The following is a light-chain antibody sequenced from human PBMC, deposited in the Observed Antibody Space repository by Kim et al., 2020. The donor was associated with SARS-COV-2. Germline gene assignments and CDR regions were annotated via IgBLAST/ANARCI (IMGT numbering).Light chain of an antibody. CDR2: GNR. J-gene: IGLJ1*01. Sequence: RGTFSGAWINSNIGAGYDVHEYQQLPGTAPQLLSYGNRKRPSGVPDRFSGSKSGTSASLAITGLQAEDEADYYCQSYDSSLSGSVFGTGTKVTVL. CDR3: QSYDSSLSGSV. V-gene: IGLV1-40*01. CDR1: NSNIGAGYD.